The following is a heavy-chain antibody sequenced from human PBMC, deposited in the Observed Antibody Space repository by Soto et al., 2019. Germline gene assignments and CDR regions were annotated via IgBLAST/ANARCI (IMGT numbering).Heavy chain of an antibody. Sequence: SDTLSLTCTVSGGSMNDYYWSWIRQPAGKGLEWIGRIFTSENTNYNPSLRRRLTMSVDTSTNKASLRLSSVTAADTAVYYCASGRLASRYYGLDVWGQGTMVTVSS. CDR2: IFTSENT. D-gene: IGHD6-6*01. CDR1: GGSMNDYY. J-gene: IGHJ6*02. V-gene: IGHV4-4*07. CDR3: ASGRLASRYYGLDV.